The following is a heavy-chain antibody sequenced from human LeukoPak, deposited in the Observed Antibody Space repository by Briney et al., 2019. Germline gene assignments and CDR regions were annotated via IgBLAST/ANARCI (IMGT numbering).Heavy chain of an antibody. CDR2: IYYSGST. CDR1: GGSFSGYY. V-gene: IGHV4-34*01. Sequence: SETLSLTCAVYGGSFSGYYWSWIRQPPGKGLEWIGSIYYSGSTYYNPSLKSRVTISVDTSKNQFSLKLSSVTAADTAVYYCASSSASWIDYWGQGTLVTVSS. J-gene: IGHJ4*02. D-gene: IGHD6-13*01. CDR3: ASSSASWIDY.